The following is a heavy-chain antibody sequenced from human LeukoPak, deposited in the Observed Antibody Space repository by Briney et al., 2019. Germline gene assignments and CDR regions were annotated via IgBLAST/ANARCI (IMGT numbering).Heavy chain of an antibody. Sequence: GGSLRLSCAASGFTFSSYGMSWVRQAPGKGLEWVGRIKSKTDDGTTDYAAPVKGGFTISRDDSKNTLYLQMNSLKTEDTAVYYCTTVAPWDIWGQGTMVTVSS. CDR1: GFTFSSYG. CDR2: IKSKTDDGTT. V-gene: IGHV3-15*01. CDR3: TTVAPWDI. J-gene: IGHJ3*02.